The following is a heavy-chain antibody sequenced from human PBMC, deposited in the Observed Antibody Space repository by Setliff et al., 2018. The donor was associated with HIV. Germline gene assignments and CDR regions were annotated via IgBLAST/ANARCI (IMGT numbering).Heavy chain of an antibody. CDR1: GFTFSSYW. D-gene: IGHD3-22*01. Sequence: GSLRLSCAASGFTFSSYWMSWVRQAPGKGLEWVANIKQDGSEKYYVDSVKGRFTISRDNAKNTLYLQMNSLRAEDTAVYYCARDLSYDYDRSSDTFDYWGQGTLVTVSS. CDR3: ARDLSYDYDRSSDTFDY. V-gene: IGHV3-7*01. J-gene: IGHJ4*02. CDR2: IKQDGSEK.